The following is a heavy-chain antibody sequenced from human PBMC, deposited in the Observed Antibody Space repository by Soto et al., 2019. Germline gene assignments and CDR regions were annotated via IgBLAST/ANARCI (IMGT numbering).Heavy chain of an antibody. Sequence: PGGSLRLSCAASGFTFSSYSMSWVRQAPGKGLNWVTAISGRGGSTYYADSVKGRFTISRDNSKNTLYLQMNSLRAEDTAVYYCAKPRGVVATIFNFDYWGQVTLVTVSS. CDR2: ISGRGGST. V-gene: IGHV3-23*01. CDR1: GFTFSSYS. J-gene: IGHJ4*02. D-gene: IGHD5-12*01. CDR3: AKPRGVVATIFNFDY.